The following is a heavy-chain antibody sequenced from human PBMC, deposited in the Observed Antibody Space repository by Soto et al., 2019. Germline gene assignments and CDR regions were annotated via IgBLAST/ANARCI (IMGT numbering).Heavy chain of an antibody. Sequence: ASVKVSCKASGYTFTSYGISWVRQAPGQGLEWMGRISAYNGNTNYAQKLQGRVTMTTNTSTSTAYMELRSLRTDDTAVYYCARVVGALGHWFDPWGQGTLVTVSS. D-gene: IGHD1-26*01. CDR1: GYTFTSYG. CDR2: ISAYNGNT. V-gene: IGHV1-18*01. CDR3: ARVVGALGHWFDP. J-gene: IGHJ5*02.